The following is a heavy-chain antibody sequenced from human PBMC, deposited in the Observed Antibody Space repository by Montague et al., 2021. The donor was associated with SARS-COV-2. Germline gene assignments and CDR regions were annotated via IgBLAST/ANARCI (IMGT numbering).Heavy chain of an antibody. D-gene: IGHD2-15*01. Sequence: SETLSLTCTVSGASFSNYYWSWIRQPPGKGLEWIGYIYNTGTTNYNPSLKSRVTISVDTSKTQFSLKLTSVTAADTAVYYCAREGYCSGGTCYSSGPNWFDPWGQGTLVTVSS. CDR1: GASFSNYY. CDR3: AREGYCSGGTCYSSGPNWFDP. J-gene: IGHJ5*02. V-gene: IGHV4-59*01. CDR2: IYNTGTT.